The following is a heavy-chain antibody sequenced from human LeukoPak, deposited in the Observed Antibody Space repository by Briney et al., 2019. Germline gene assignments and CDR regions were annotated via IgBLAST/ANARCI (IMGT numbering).Heavy chain of an antibody. D-gene: IGHD2-2*01. CDR2: INPNSGGT. CDR3: ARDGDIVVVPAARRNWFDP. V-gene: IGHV1-2*06. J-gene: IGHJ5*02. CDR1: GYTFTGYY. Sequence: ASVKVSCKASGYTFTGYYMHWVRQAPGQGLEWMGRINPNSGGTNYAQKFQGRVTMTRDTSISTAYMELSRLRPDDTAVYYCARDGDIVVVPAARRNWFDPWGQGTLVTVSS.